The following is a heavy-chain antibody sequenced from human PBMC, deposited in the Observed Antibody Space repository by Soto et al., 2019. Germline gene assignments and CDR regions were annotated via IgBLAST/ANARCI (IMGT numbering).Heavy chain of an antibody. V-gene: IGHV4-4*07. CDR1: GGSVTTYY. Sequence: SETLSVTGTVSGGSVTTYYWSWIRQRAGKGLEWIGRIYSGGSTNYNPSLRIRVTVSVDMSKNQFSLKLSSVTAADTAVYYCARGPGGFGEFSLDYWGQGTRGTV. CDR2: IYSGGST. J-gene: IGHJ4*02. D-gene: IGHD3-10*01. CDR3: ARGPGGFGEFSLDY.